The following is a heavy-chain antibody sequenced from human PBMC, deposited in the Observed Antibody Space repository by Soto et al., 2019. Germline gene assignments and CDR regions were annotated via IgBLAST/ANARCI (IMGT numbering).Heavy chain of an antibody. CDR1: GGTFSSYV. D-gene: IGHD2-8*02. CDR3: ATVDRSVALVGWFDP. V-gene: IGHV1-69*01. Sequence: QVHLEQSGAEVKKPGSSVKVSCKLSGGTFSSYVIIWVRQAPGQGLEWMGGIIPVSGTANYAQKFHGRVTISADAATNTAYIELSSVRFDDTAVYYCATVDRSVALVGWFDPWGQGTLVTVSS. CDR2: IIPVSGTA. J-gene: IGHJ5*02.